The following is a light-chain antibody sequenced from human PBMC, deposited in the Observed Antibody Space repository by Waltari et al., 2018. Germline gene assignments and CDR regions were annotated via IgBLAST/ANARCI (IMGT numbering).Light chain of an antibody. CDR2: GVS. J-gene: IGKJ4*01. CDR3: HLYGSART. V-gene: IGKV3-20*01. CDR1: HSVTNNY. Sequence: NVLTQSPGTLSLSPGERATLSCRASHSVTNNYLAWYQQQPGQAPRLLIYGVSSRATGIPDRFSGSRSGTDFTLTIGRLEPEDSAVYFCHLYGSARTFGGGTRVEIK.